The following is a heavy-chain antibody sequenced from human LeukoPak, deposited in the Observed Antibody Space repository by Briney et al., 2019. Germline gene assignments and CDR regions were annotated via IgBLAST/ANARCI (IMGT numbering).Heavy chain of an antibody. CDR2: IYHSGTT. V-gene: IGHV4-4*02. D-gene: IGHD3-10*01. Sequence: PSGTLSLTCAASGGSISSRSWWNWVRQPPGKGLEWIGEIYHSGTTNYNPSLKSRVTVSVDKSKNQFSLLLTSATAADTAVYYCVTYSYGSGTQNQHWGQGTLGTVSS. J-gene: IGHJ1*01. CDR1: GGSISSRSW. CDR3: VTYSYGSGTQNQH.